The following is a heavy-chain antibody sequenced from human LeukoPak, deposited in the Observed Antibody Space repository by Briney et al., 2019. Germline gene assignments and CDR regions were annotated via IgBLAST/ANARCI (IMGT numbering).Heavy chain of an antibody. V-gene: IGHV3-30*02. J-gene: IGHJ4*02. CDR1: GFIFSSYG. CDR2: IRFDGSNK. Sequence: GGSLRLSCAASGFIFSSYGMHWVRQAPGKGLEWVAFIRFDGSNKYYADSVKGRFTISRDNSRNTLYLQMNSLRAEDTAVYYCAKDASNDGVSGLFDYWGQGTLVTVSS. D-gene: IGHD3-10*01. CDR3: AKDASNDGVSGLFDY.